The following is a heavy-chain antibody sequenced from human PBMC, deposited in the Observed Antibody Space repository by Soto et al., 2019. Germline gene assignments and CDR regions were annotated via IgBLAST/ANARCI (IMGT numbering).Heavy chain of an antibody. J-gene: IGHJ4*02. CDR1: GYTFTNYG. CDR3: AREGRYYHVLYLDY. Sequence: QVQLVQSGAEVKKPGASVQVSCKASGYTFTNYGVSWVRQAPGQGLEWMGWISAYNGDPNYAQMFLGRVTMTTDTTTSTANREPRSLRTDDTAVYFCAREGRYYHVLYLDYWGQGTLVTVSS. D-gene: IGHD3-22*01. CDR2: ISAYNGDP. V-gene: IGHV1-18*01.